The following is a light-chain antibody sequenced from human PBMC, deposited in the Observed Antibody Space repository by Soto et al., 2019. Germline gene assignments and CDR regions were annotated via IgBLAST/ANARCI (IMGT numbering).Light chain of an antibody. Sequence: EIVLTPSPGPLSLSPGERATLSCRASKSVSSSYLDWYQQNPGQAPRLLIYGASSRANGIQDRFSGRVCGTAFALTIGRLDPEDFAVDYCQEYGSSLYTFGQGTKLEIK. CDR1: KSVSSSY. CDR3: QEYGSSLYT. CDR2: GAS. V-gene: IGKV3-20*01. J-gene: IGKJ2*01.